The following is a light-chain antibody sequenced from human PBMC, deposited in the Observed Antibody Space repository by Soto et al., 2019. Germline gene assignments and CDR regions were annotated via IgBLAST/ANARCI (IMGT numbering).Light chain of an antibody. CDR3: QQYDNWPWT. CDR2: CAA. CDR1: QSVDVS. J-gene: IGKJ1*01. V-gene: IGKV3-15*01. Sequence: VMTQSPATLSVSPGERATLSCRASQSVDVSLAWYQQKPVQTPRLLIYCAATRASGIPARFSGSGSGTEFTLTSSSLQSEALAVYYCQQYDNWPWTFGQGTKVDI.